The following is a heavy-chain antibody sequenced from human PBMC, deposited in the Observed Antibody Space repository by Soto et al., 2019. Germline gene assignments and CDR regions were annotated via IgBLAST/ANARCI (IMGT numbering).Heavy chain of an antibody. V-gene: IGHV4-59*01. CDR1: AGSMRNYF. D-gene: IGHD6-13*01. CDR2: IHYSGATSFFS. Sequence: SETLSLTCTVSAGSMRNYFWTWIRQPPGKGLEWIVSIHYSGATSFFSSYNPSLWGRVTISEDTSKNQFSLKLLSVTSADTAVYFCAAGEASSRNPAPYYLNFWGQGTLVTVSS. J-gene: IGHJ4*02. CDR3: AAGEASSRNPAPYYLNF.